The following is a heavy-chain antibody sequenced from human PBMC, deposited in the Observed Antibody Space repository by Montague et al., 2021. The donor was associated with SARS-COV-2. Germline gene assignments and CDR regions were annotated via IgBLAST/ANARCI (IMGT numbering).Heavy chain of an antibody. Sequence: SETLSLTCTVSGGSISSYYWSWIPQPPGKGLEWIGYIYYSGSTNYNPSLKSRVTISVDTSKNQFSLKLSSVTAADTAVYYCARHPIGSFPRYGMDVWGQGTTVTVSS. CDR1: GGSISSYY. CDR3: ARHPIGSFPRYGMDV. D-gene: IGHD2-15*01. V-gene: IGHV4-59*08. CDR2: IYYSGST. J-gene: IGHJ6*02.